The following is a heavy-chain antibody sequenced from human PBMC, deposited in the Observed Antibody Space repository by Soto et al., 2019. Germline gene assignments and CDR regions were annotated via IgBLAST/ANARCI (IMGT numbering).Heavy chain of an antibody. CDR1: GGTFSSYA. Sequence: QVRLVQSGAEVKKPGSSLKFSCKAPGGTFSSYAISWVRQAPGQGLEWMGGIIPIFGTANYAQKFQGRVTITADESTSTAYMELSSLRSEDTAVYYCARGDIRKGMEGMDVWGQGTTVTVSS. V-gene: IGHV1-69*01. D-gene: IGHD2-15*01. CDR2: IIPIFGTA. J-gene: IGHJ6*02. CDR3: ARGDIRKGMEGMDV.